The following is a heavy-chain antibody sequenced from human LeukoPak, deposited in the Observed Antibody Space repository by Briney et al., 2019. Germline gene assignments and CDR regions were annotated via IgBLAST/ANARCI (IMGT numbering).Heavy chain of an antibody. J-gene: IGHJ4*02. D-gene: IGHD1-7*01. CDR1: GFNFYSYS. CDR2: TSDRGDYT. Sequence: GGSLKLSCGSSGFNFYSYSMNLVRQAPGKGLGGVPCTSDRGDYTYYADSVKGRFTISRDSSKNTLFLQMNSLRAEDTALYFCARKAQYNGHYPLDYWGQGTLVTVSS. V-gene: IGHV3-23*01. CDR3: ARKAQYNGHYPLDY.